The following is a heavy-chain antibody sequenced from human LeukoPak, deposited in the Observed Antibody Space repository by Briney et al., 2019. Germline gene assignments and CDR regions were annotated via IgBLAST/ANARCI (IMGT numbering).Heavy chain of an antibody. CDR1: GGSISNYY. CDR2: IYYSGRT. D-gene: IGHD6-19*01. V-gene: IGHV4-59*08. J-gene: IGHJ4*02. CDR3: ARLIPNSAWLSDY. Sequence: KPSETLSLTCTVSGGSISNYYWNWIRQPPGKGLEWIGNIYYSGRTNYNPSLKRRVTISVDTSKNQFSLKLTSVTAADTAVYYCARLIPNSAWLSDYGGRGTLVTVSS.